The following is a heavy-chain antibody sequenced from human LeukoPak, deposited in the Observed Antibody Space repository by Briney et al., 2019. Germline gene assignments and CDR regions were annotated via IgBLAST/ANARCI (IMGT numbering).Heavy chain of an antibody. CDR2: IYYSGST. D-gene: IGHD5-24*01. J-gene: IGHJ4*02. CDR1: GGSISSYY. CDR3: ARGRMATIGLDY. V-gene: IGHV4-59*01. Sequence: SETLSLTCTVSGGSISSYYWSWIRQPPGKGLEWIGYIYYSGSTNYSPSLKSRVTISVDTSKNQFSLKLSSVTAADTAVYYCARGRMATIGLDYWGQGTLVTVSS.